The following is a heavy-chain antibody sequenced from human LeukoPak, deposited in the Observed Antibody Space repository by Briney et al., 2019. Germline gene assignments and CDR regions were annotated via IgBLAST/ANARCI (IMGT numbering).Heavy chain of an antibody. CDR3: ARHVRPTGYCSGGSCPQWYYYMDV. CDR2: IYYSGST. CDR1: GGSISSSSYY. Sequence: KPSETLSLTCTVSGGSISSSSYYWGWIRQPPGKGLEWIGSIYYSGSTYYNPSLKSRVTISVDTSKNQFSLKLSSVTAADAAVYYCARHVRPTGYCSGGSCPQWYYYMDVWGKGTTVTISS. J-gene: IGHJ6*03. V-gene: IGHV4-39*01. D-gene: IGHD2-15*01.